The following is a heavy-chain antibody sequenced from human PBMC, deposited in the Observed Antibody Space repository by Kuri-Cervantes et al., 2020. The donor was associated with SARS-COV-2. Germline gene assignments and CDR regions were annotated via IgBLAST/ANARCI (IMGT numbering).Heavy chain of an antibody. Sequence: LSLTCAFYGESFSGYYMSWIRQAPGKGLEWVSAISGSGGSTYYADSVKGRFTISRDNAKNSLYLQMNSLRVEDTAVYYCARRLGSYYAFDIWGQGTMVTVSS. V-gene: IGHV3-11*04. CDR3: ARRLGSYYAFDI. D-gene: IGHD1-26*01. CDR1: GESFSGYY. CDR2: ISGSGGST. J-gene: IGHJ3*02.